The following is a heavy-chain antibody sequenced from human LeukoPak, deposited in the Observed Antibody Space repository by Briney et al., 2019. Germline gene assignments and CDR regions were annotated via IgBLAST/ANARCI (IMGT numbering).Heavy chain of an antibody. Sequence: GESLKISCKGSGYSFTSYWIGWVRQMPGKGLEWMGTIYPGDSDTRYSPSFQGQVTISADKSISTAYLQWSSLKASDTAMYYCAGTTGIVEMATKHWFDPWGQGALVTVSS. CDR1: GYSFTSYW. V-gene: IGHV5-51*01. D-gene: IGHD5-24*01. CDR2: IYPGDSDT. CDR3: AGTTGIVEMATKHWFDP. J-gene: IGHJ5*02.